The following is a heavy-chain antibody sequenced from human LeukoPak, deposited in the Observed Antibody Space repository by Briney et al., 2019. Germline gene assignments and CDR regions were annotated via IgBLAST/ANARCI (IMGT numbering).Heavy chain of an antibody. V-gene: IGHV4-59*12. CDR2: IYYSGST. CDR3: ARDCYDSSGSNWFDP. J-gene: IGHJ5*02. Sequence: PSETLSLTCTVSGGSISSYYWSWIRQPPGKGLEWIGYIYYSGSTNYNPSLKSRVTISVDTSKNQFSLKLSSVTAADTAVYYCARDCYDSSGSNWFDPWGQGTLVTVSS. CDR1: GGSISSYY. D-gene: IGHD3-22*01.